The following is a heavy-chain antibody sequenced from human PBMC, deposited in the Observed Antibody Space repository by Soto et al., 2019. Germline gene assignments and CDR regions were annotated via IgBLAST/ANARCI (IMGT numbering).Heavy chain of an antibody. Sequence: GGSLRLSCAASGFTFSNAWMSWVRQAPGKGLEWVGRIKIKTDGGTTDYPAPVKGRFTTSRDDSKNTLYLQMNSLKTEDTAVYYCTTGGYSYGSDYYYYYMDVWGQGTTVTVSS. J-gene: IGHJ6*02. V-gene: IGHV3-15*01. CDR3: TTGGYSYGSDYYYYYMDV. D-gene: IGHD5-18*01. CDR2: IKIKTDGGTT. CDR1: GFTFSNAW.